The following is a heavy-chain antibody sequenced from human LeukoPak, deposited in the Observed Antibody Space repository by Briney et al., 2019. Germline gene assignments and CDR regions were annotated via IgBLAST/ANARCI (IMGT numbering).Heavy chain of an antibody. Sequence: SETLSLTCTVSGGSISSSSYYWGWIRQPPGKGLEWIGSIYYSGSTYYNPSLKSRVTMSVDTSKNQFSLKLSSVTAADTAVYYCARVGSGYYRNQFDYWGQGTLVTVSS. CDR3: ARVGSGYYRNQFDY. J-gene: IGHJ4*02. CDR1: GGSISSSSYY. CDR2: IYYSGST. D-gene: IGHD3-3*01. V-gene: IGHV4-39*07.